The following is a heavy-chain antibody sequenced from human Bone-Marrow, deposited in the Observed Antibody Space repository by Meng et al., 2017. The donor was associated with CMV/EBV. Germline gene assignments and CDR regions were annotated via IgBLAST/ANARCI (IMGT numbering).Heavy chain of an antibody. CDR3: ARGQPGDWFDP. CDR2: INHSGST. D-gene: IGHD3-10*01. Sequence: SETLSLTCAVYGGSFSGYYWSWIRQPPGKGLEWIGEINHSGSTNYNPSLKSRVTISVDTSKNQFSLKLSSVTAADTAVYYCARGQPGDWFDPWGQGTLVTVPS. J-gene: IGHJ5*02. CDR1: GGSFSGYY. V-gene: IGHV4-34*01.